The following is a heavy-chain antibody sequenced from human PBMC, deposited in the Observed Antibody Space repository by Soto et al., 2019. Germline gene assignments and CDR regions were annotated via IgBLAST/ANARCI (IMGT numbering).Heavy chain of an antibody. CDR3: AKDLSGRSGWYLPRIDY. CDR1: GFTFSSYT. CDR2: ISGSGGST. Sequence: LRLSCAASGFTFSSYTMSWVRQAPGQGLAWVSAISGSGGSTYYADSVKGRFTISRDKSKNTMYLQMNSLRAEDTAVYYCAKDLSGRSGWYLPRIDYWGQGTLVTAPQ. D-gene: IGHD6-19*01. J-gene: IGHJ4*02. V-gene: IGHV3-23*01.